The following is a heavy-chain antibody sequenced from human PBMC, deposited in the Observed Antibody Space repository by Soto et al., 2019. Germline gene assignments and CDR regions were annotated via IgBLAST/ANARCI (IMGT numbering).Heavy chain of an antibody. J-gene: IGHJ2*01. V-gene: IGHV3-23*01. Sequence: EVQLLESGGGLVQPGGSLRLSCAASGFTFSSYAMSWVRQAPGKGLGWVSAISGSGGSTYYAESVKGRFTISRDNSKNTMYLQLNSLRAEDTAVYYCAKAVGFRRYWYFDLWVRSTRVTVSS. D-gene: IGHD3-10*01. CDR3: AKAVGFRRYWYFDL. CDR2: ISGSGGST. CDR1: GFTFSSYA.